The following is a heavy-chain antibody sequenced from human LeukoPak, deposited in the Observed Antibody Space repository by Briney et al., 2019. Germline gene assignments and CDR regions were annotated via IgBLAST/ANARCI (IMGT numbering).Heavy chain of an antibody. J-gene: IGHJ4*02. CDR1: GGSISSSNW. CDR2: IYHSGST. D-gene: IGHD2/OR15-2a*01. Sequence: SSGTLSLTCAVSGGSISSSNWWSWVRQPPGKGLEWIGSIYHSGSTYYNPSLKSRVTISVDTSKNQFSLKLSSVTAADTAVYYCARQVPNYFILYYFDYWGQGTLVTVSS. V-gene: IGHV4-4*02. CDR3: ARQVPNYFILYYFDY.